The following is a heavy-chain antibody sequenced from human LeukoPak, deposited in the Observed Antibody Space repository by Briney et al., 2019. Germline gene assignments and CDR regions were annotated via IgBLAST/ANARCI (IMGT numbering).Heavy chain of an antibody. CDR2: ISACNGNT. CDR3: ARDLWFGETTYYYYYGMDV. V-gene: IGHV1-18*01. Sequence: ASVKVSCKASGYTFTSYGISWVRQAPGQGLEWMGWISACNGNTNYAQKLQGRVTMTTDTSTSTAYMELRSLRSDDTAVYYCARDLWFGETTYYYYYGMDVWGQGTTVTVSS. CDR1: GYTFTSYG. D-gene: IGHD3-10*01. J-gene: IGHJ6*02.